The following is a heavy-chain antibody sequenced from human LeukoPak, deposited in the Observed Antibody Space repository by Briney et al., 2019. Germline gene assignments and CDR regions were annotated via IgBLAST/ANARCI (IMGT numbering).Heavy chain of an antibody. V-gene: IGHV3-11*04. CDR3: ARIGDYYYYYMDV. CDR2: ISSRGRTI. CDR1: GFTFSDYY. J-gene: IGHJ6*03. Sequence: GGSLRLSCAASGFTFSDYYMNRIRQAPGKGLEWVSYISSRGRTIYYADSVKGRFTISRDNAKNSLYLQMNSLRAENTAVYYCARIGDYYYYYMDVWGKGATVTISS.